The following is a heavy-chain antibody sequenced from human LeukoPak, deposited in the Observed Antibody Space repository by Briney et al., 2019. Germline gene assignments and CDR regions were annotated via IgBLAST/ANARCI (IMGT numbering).Heavy chain of an antibody. Sequence: SETLSLTCTVSGGSIGTYYWSWIRQPPGKGLEWIGYIYHSGSTYYNPSLKSRVTISVDRSKNQFSLKLSSVTAADTAVYYCARDQPDFGVVIPFYYYMDVWGKGTTVTVSS. J-gene: IGHJ6*03. CDR3: ARDQPDFGVVIPFYYYMDV. V-gene: IGHV4-59*12. CDR2: IYHSGST. D-gene: IGHD3-3*01. CDR1: GGSIGTYY.